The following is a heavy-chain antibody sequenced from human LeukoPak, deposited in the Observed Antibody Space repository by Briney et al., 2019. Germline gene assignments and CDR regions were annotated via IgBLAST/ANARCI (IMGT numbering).Heavy chain of an antibody. J-gene: IGHJ4*02. CDR1: GFTFSSYA. Sequence: GGSLRLSCAASGFTFSSYAMSWVRQAPGKGLEWVSAISGSGGSTYYADSVKGRFTISRDNSKNTLYLQMNSLRAEDTAVYYCAKDLSASSSWYYFDYWCQGTLVTVSS. CDR2: ISGSGGST. CDR3: AKDLSASSSWYYFDY. V-gene: IGHV3-23*01. D-gene: IGHD6-13*01.